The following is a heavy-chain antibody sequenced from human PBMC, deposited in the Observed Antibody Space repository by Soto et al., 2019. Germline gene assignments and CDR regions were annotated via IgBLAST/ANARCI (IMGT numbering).Heavy chain of an antibody. CDR1: GGSITSANL. J-gene: IGHJ5*02. V-gene: IGHV4-4*02. CDR3: ARVLRGWFDP. CDR2: ISHSGIT. Sequence: SETLSLTCAVSGGSITSANLWTWVRQPPGGGLEWIGEISHSGITNYKASLKSRVTMSVDKTKNDVSLKLTSVTAADTAVYYCARVLRGWFDPWGQGTPVTVYS.